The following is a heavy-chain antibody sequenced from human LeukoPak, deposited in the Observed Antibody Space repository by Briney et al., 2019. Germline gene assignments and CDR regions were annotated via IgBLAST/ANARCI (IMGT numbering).Heavy chain of an antibody. V-gene: IGHV1-8*03. D-gene: IGHD1-26*01. CDR1: GYTFTSYD. CDR3: AMGATTGDAFDI. CDR2: MNPNSGNT. Sequence: ASVKVSCKASGYTFTSYDINWVRQATGQGLEWMGRMNPNSGNTGYAQKFQGRVTITRNTSISTAYMELSSLRSEDTAVYYCAMGATTGDAFDIWGQGTMVTVSS. J-gene: IGHJ3*02.